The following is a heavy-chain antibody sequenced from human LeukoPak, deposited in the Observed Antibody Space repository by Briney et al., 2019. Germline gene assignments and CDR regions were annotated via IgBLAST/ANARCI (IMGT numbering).Heavy chain of an antibody. V-gene: IGHV4-4*07. CDR3: ARDTSSSWYGTHDY. CDR1: GGSLSFYY. J-gene: IGHJ4*02. CDR2: IYTSGST. Sequence: SETLSLTCGVSGGSLSFYYWSWIRQPAGKGLEWIGRIYTSGSTNYNPSLKSRVTISVDTSKNQFSLKLSSVTAADTAVYYCARDTSSSWYGTHDYWGQGTLVTVSS. D-gene: IGHD6-13*01.